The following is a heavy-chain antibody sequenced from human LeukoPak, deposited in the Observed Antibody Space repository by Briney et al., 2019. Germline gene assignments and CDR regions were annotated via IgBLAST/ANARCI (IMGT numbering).Heavy chain of an antibody. J-gene: IGHJ6*02. CDR2: IIPIFGTA. Sequence: SVKVSCKASRGTFSSYAISWVRQAPGQGLEWMGGIIPIFGTANYAQKFQGRVTITADESTSTVYMQLSSLRSEDTAVYYCASEVAGPPYYCYYGMDVWGQGTTVTVSS. CDR1: RGTFSSYA. D-gene: IGHD6-19*01. CDR3: ASEVAGPPYYCYYGMDV. V-gene: IGHV1-69*13.